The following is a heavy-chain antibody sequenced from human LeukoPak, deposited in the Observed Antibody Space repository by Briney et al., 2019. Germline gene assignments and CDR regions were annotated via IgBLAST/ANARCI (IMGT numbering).Heavy chain of an antibody. D-gene: IGHD2-2*01. CDR3: ARGGRDTSPYNWFDP. CDR1: GYAFTGFY. Sequence: ASVKVSCKPSGYAFTGFYIHWVRQAPGQGLEWRGRMKPKNGGANYSQRFQGRVTMTRDTSMSTAYMELSGLESDDTAIYYCARGGRDTSPYNWFDPWGQGTLVTVSS. V-gene: IGHV1-2*06. J-gene: IGHJ5*02. CDR2: MKPKNGGA.